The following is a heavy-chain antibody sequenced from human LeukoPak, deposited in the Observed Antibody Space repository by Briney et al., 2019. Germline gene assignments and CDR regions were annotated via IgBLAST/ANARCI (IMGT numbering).Heavy chain of an antibody. CDR2: ITGSGTTI. CDR1: GFTFSDYY. J-gene: IGHJ3*02. CDR3: ARDPIPGHDPLDI. D-gene: IGHD1-14*01. Sequence: GGSLRLSCAASGFTFSDYYMSWIRQAPGKGLEWVSYITGSGTTIYYADSVRGRFTISRDNAKNSLYLQMNSLRAEDTAVYYCARDPIPGHDPLDIWGQGTMVTVSS. V-gene: IGHV3-11*04.